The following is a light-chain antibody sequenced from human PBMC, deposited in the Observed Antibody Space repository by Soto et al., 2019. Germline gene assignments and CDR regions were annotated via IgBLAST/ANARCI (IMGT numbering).Light chain of an antibody. CDR1: SRDVGGYNS. Sequence: QSALTQPRSVSESPGQSVTISCTGSSRDVGGYNSVSWYQQHPDKAPKLLIYDVNKRPSGVPDRFSASRSGNTASLTISGLQADDEADYYCSSLTGNYILFFGGGTKLTVL. J-gene: IGLJ2*01. CDR2: DVN. CDR3: SSLTGNYILF. V-gene: IGLV2-11*01.